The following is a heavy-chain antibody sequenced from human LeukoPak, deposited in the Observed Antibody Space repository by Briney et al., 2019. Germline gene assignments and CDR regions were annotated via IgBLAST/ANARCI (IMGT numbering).Heavy chain of an antibody. CDR3: ARDVRTVTTSGRRDAFDI. CDR2: ISAYNGNT. CDR1: GYTFTSYG. V-gene: IGHV1-18*01. D-gene: IGHD4-17*01. Sequence: GASVEVSCKASGYTFTSYGISWVRQAPGQGLEWMGWISAYNGNTNYAQKLQGRVTMTTDTSTSTAYMELRSLRSDDTAVYYCARDVRTVTTSGRRDAFDIWGQGTMVTVSS. J-gene: IGHJ3*02.